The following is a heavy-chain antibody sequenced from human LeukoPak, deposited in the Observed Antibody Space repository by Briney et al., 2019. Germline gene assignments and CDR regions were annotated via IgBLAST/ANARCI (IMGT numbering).Heavy chain of an antibody. CDR1: GYSMSSGYQ. Sequence: SETLSLTCGVSGYSMSSGYQWAWIRQSPGKGPEWIGSIYHSGSAHYNPSLKSRVTISVETSKNQFSLNMYSVTAADTAVYYCARDPRWLTPDCTSTSCYENYFDPWGQATLVTVSS. V-gene: IGHV4-38-2*02. CDR2: IYHSGSA. CDR3: ARDPRWLTPDCTSTSCYENYFDP. J-gene: IGHJ5*02. D-gene: IGHD2-2*01.